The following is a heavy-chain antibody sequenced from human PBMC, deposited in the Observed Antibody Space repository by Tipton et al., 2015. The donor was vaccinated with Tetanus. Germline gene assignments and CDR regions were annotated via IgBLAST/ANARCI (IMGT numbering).Heavy chain of an antibody. J-gene: IGHJ3*02. Sequence: SLRLSCAASGFTFSNAWMSWVRQAPGKGLEWVGRIKSKTDGGTTDYAAPVKGRFTISRDDSKNTLYLQMNSLKTEDTAVYYCTTERYYYAAFDIWGQGTMVTVSS. D-gene: IGHD3-10*01. CDR2: IKSKTDGGTT. V-gene: IGHV3-15*01. CDR3: TTERYYYAAFDI. CDR1: GFTFSNAW.